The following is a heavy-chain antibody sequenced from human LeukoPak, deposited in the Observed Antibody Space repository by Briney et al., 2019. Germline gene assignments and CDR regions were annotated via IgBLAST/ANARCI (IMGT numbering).Heavy chain of an antibody. V-gene: IGHV4-34*01. J-gene: IGHJ1*01. CDR1: GGSFSVYY. Sequence: SETLSLTCGVHGGSFSVYYWSWIRQPPGKGLEWIGEINHSGSTNYNPSLKSRVTISVDTSKNQFSLKLSSVTAADTAVYYCARHGRYGDYPIARGYFQHWGQGTLVTVSS. CDR2: INHSGST. CDR3: ARHGRYGDYPIARGYFQH. D-gene: IGHD4-17*01.